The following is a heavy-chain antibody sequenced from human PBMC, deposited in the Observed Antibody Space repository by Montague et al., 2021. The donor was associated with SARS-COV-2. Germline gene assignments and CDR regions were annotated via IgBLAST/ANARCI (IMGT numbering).Heavy chain of an antibody. V-gene: IGHV3-21*01. CDR3: ARVGKYAVLRYFDSYYFDY. J-gene: IGHJ4*02. D-gene: IGHD3-9*01. Sequence: SLRLSCAASGFTFSSYSMNWVRQAPGKGLEWVSSISSSSSYIYYADSVKGRFTISRDNAKNSLYLQMNSLRAEDTAVYYCARVGKYAVLRYFDSYYFDYWGQGTLVTVSS. CDR2: ISSSSSYI. CDR1: GFTFSSYS.